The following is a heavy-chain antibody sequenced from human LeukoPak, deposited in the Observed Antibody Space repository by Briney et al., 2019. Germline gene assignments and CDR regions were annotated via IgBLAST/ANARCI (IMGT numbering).Heavy chain of an antibody. V-gene: IGHV3-48*04. D-gene: IGHD3-9*01. CDR1: GFTFSSYS. CDR2: ISSSSSTI. CDR3: ARGFYNILTETYYFYGMDV. Sequence: GGSLRLSCAASGFTFSSYSMNWVRQAPGKGLEWVSYISSSSSTIYYADSVKGRFTISRDNAKNSLYLQMNSLRAEDTAVYYCARGFYNILTETYYFYGMDVWGQGTTVTVSS. J-gene: IGHJ6*02.